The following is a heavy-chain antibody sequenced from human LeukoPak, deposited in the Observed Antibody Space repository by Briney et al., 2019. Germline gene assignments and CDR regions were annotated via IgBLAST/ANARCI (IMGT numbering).Heavy chain of an antibody. CDR1: GGSISSYY. Sequence: SETLSLTCIVSGGSISSYYWSWIRQPPGKGLEWIGYIYYSGSTNYNPSLKSRVTISVDTSKNQFSLKLSSVTAADTAVYYCARDLGCGGDCYAFDIWGQGTMVTVSS. CDR2: IYYSGST. CDR3: ARDLGCGGDCYAFDI. D-gene: IGHD2-21*02. V-gene: IGHV4-59*01. J-gene: IGHJ3*02.